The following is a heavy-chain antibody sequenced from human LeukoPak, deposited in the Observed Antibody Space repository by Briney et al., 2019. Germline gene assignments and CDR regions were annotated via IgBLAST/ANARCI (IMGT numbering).Heavy chain of an antibody. CDR2: IYYSGST. Sequence: SETLSLTCTVSGGSISSYYWSWIRQPPGKGLEWIGSIYYSGSTYYNPSLKSRVTISVDTSKNQFSLKLSSVTAADTAVYYCARQRYSSGSYYYYMDVWGKGTTVTISS. CDR1: GGSISSYY. CDR3: ARQRYSSGSYYYYMDV. V-gene: IGHV4-59*05. J-gene: IGHJ6*03. D-gene: IGHD6-19*01.